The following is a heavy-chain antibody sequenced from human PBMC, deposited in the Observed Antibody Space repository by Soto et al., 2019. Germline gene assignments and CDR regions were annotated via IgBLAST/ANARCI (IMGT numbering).Heavy chain of an antibody. CDR2: IIPIFVTA. Sequence: QVQLVQSGAEVKNPGSSVKVSCKASGDTFSSYAISWVRQAPGQGLEWMGGIIPIFVTANYAQKFQGRVTITADESTTTGYMELSSVRSEDTAVYYCARDGSGYRSRASPMDVWGQGTTVTVSS. J-gene: IGHJ6*02. CDR3: ARDGSGYRSRASPMDV. CDR1: GDTFSSYA. V-gene: IGHV1-69*01. D-gene: IGHD5-12*01.